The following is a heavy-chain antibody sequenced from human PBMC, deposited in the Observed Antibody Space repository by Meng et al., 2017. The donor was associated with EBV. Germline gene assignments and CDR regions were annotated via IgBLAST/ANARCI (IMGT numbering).Heavy chain of an antibody. D-gene: IGHD6-6*01. CDR1: GFSLSTRGVG. Sequence: QIPLKESGPTLVKPPQTLTLTCTFSGFSLSTRGVGVGWIRQPPGKALEWLALIYWDDDKRYSPSLKSRLTITKDTSKNQVVLTMTNMDPVDAATYHCAHIIAARPFDYWGQGTLVTVSS. V-gene: IGHV2-5*02. CDR3: AHIIAARPFDY. CDR2: IYWDDDK. J-gene: IGHJ4*02.